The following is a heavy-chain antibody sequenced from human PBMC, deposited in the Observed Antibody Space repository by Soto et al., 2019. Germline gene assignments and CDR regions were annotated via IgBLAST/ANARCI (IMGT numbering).Heavy chain of an antibody. CDR1: GFTFSSYA. D-gene: IGHD3-10*01. CDR2: ISGSGDIT. J-gene: IGHJ4*02. V-gene: IGHV3-23*01. Sequence: EVQLLESGGGLVQPGGSLRLSCAASGFTFSSYAMSWVRQAPGKGLEWVSAISGSGDITYYADSVKGRFTISRDNPKNTLYLQMNSLRAEDTAVYYCVLWPPYYFDYWGQGTLVTVSS. CDR3: VLWPPYYFDY.